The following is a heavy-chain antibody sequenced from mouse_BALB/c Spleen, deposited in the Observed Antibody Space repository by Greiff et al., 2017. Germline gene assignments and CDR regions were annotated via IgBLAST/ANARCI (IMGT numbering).Heavy chain of an antibody. CDR2: IDPANGNT. D-gene: IGHD4-1*01. CDR3: AVPGRGAYFDY. Sequence: VQLKQSGAELVKPGASVKLSCTASGFNIKDTYMHWVKQRPEQGLEWIGRIDPANGNTKYDPKFQGKATITADTSSNTAYLQLSSLTSEDTAVYYCAVPGRGAYFDYWGQGTTLTVSS. J-gene: IGHJ2*01. V-gene: IGHV14-3*02. CDR1: GFNIKDTY.